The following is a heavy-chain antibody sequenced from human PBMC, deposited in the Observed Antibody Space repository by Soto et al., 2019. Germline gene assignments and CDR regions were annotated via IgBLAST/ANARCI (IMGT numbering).Heavy chain of an antibody. D-gene: IGHD6-25*01. V-gene: IGHV3-21*01. J-gene: IGHJ6*02. CDR2: ISSSSSYI. CDR1: GFTFSSYS. CDR3: ARDSGPDYYGMDV. Sequence: GGSLRLSCAASGFTFSSYSMNWVRQAPGKGLEWVSSISSSSSYIYYADSVKGRFTISRDNAKNSLYLQMNSLRAEDTAVYYCARDSGPDYYGMDVWGQGXTVTVYS.